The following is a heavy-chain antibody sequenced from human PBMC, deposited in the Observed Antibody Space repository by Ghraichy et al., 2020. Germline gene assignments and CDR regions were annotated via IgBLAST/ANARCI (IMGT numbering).Heavy chain of an antibody. CDR1: GGSISSSNFY. CDR2: INYSGTT. CDR3: ARLEGGFRYFDI. V-gene: IGHV4-39*01. D-gene: IGHD3-3*01. Sequence: SETLSLTCTVSGGSISSSNFYWGWIRQPPGKGLESIGTINYSGTTHYNPSLKSRLTISVDTSKNQFSLKLSSVTAADTAVYYCARLEGGFRYFDIWGKGTMFTFSS. J-gene: IGHJ3*02.